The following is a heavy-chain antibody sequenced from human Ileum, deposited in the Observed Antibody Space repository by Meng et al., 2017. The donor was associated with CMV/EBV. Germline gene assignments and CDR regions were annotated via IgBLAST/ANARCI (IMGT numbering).Heavy chain of an antibody. CDR3: AREPSGPNYFDY. D-gene: IGHD3-10*01. V-gene: IGHV4-30-4*01. Sequence: TGSGGSISSDGYYWSWLRQPPGKGLEWIGYIFNSGNTYYNPSLKSRVTISVDTSTNQFSLKMRSVTAADTAVYYCAREPSGPNYFDYWGQGTLVTVSS. CDR2: IFNSGNT. CDR1: GGSISSDGYY. J-gene: IGHJ4*02.